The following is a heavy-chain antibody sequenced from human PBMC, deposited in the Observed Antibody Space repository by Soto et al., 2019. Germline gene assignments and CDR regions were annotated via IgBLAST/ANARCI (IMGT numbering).Heavy chain of an antibody. J-gene: IGHJ4*02. CDR2: ISAYNGNT. CDR3: ARGDCSGGSCYSVIDY. CDR1: GYTFTSYG. D-gene: IGHD2-15*01. V-gene: IGHV1-18*04. Sequence: QVQLVQSGAEVKKPGASVKVSCKASGYTFTSYGISWVRQAPGQGLEWMGWISAYNGNTNYAQKLQGRVTMTTDTSRRTGYMELRSLRYDDTAVYYCARGDCSGGSCYSVIDYWGQGSLVIVSS.